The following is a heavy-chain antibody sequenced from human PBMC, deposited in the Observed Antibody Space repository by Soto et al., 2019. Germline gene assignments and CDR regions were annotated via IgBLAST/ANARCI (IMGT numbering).Heavy chain of an antibody. CDR2: ISGSGGST. D-gene: IGHD3-10*01. Sequence: PGGSLRLSCAASGFTFSSYAMGWVRQAPGKGLEWVSAISGSGGSTYYADSVKGRFTISRDNSKNTLYLQMNSLRAEDTAVYYCAKDRNYYGSGSYYSTVFYYWGQGTLVTVSS. CDR1: GFTFSSYA. CDR3: AKDRNYYGSGSYYSTVFYY. V-gene: IGHV3-23*01. J-gene: IGHJ4*02.